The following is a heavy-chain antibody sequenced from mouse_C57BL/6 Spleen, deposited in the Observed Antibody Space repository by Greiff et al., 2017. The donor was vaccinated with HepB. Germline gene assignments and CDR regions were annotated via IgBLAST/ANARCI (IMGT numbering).Heavy chain of an antibody. Sequence: QVQLKQPGAELVKPGASVKMSCKASGYTFTSYWITWVKQRPGQGLEWIGDIYPGSGSTNYNEKFKSKATLTVDTSSSTAYMQLSSLTSEDSAVYYCAHYYGSSYGRYFDVWGTGTTVTVSS. CDR2: IYPGSGST. CDR3: AHYYGSSYGRYFDV. D-gene: IGHD1-1*01. J-gene: IGHJ1*03. CDR1: GYTFTSYW. V-gene: IGHV1-55*01.